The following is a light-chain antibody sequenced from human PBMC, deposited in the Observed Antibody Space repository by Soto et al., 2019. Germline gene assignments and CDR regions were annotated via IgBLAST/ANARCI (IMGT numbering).Light chain of an antibody. J-gene: IGKJ4*01. CDR1: QSVSSY. V-gene: IGKV3-11*01. Sequence: EVVLTQSPATLSLSPGETATLSCRASQSVSSYFAWYQQKPGQATRLLIYDASKTATGIPARFSGSGSGTDFTLTISSLEPEDFAVYYCQQRSGWPPSLTFGGGTKVEIK. CDR3: QQRSGWPPSLT. CDR2: DAS.